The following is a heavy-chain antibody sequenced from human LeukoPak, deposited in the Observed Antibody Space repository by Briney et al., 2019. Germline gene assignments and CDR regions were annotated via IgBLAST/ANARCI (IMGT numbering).Heavy chain of an antibody. Sequence: PGGSLRLSCAASGFTFRSYAMHWVRQAPGKGLEWVAVISYDGSNKYYADSVKGRFTISRDNSKNTLYLQMNSLRAEDTAVYYCARVDSSGWYESDYWGQGTLVTVSS. D-gene: IGHD6-19*01. V-gene: IGHV3-30*04. CDR1: GFTFRSYA. CDR2: ISYDGSNK. CDR3: ARVDSSGWYESDY. J-gene: IGHJ4*02.